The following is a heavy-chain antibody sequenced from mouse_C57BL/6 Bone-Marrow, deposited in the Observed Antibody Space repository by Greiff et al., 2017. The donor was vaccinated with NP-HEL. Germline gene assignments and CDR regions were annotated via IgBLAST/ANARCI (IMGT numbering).Heavy chain of an antibody. D-gene: IGHD2-3*01. Sequence: EVMLVESGGGLVQPGGSMKLSCVASGFTFSNYWMNWVRQSPEKGLEWVAQIRLKSDNYATHYAESVKGRFTISRDDSKSSVYLQMNNLRAEDTGIYYCTGRWLPPYAMDYWGQGTSVTVSS. CDR2: IRLKSDNYAT. CDR1: GFTFSNYW. CDR3: TGRWLPPYAMDY. J-gene: IGHJ4*01. V-gene: IGHV6-3*01.